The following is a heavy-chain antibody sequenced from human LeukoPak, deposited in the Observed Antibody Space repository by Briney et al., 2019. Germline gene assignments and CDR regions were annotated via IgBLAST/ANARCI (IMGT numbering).Heavy chain of an antibody. J-gene: IGHJ4*02. CDR1: GGSISSGSYY. V-gene: IGHV4-61*02. CDR2: IYTGGST. CDR3: ARGTGGFDAYYFDY. Sequence: SETLSLTCTVSGGSISSGSYYWSWIRQPAGKGLEWIGRIYTGGSTNYNPSLKSRVTISVDTSKNQFSLKLSSVTAADTAVYYCARGTGGFDAYYFDYWGQGTLVTVSS. D-gene: IGHD7-27*01.